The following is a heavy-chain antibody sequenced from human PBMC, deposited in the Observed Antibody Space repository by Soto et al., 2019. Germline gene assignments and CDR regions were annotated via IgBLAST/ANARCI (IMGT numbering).Heavy chain of an antibody. D-gene: IGHD4-17*01. J-gene: IGHJ5*01. CDR3: ARSKGGYGGNSGWFDS. CDR1: GFSLSSARMG. CDR2: VFWTDEK. Sequence: QVTLKESGPVKVKPTETLTLTCSVSGFSLSSARMGVSWIRQPPGKALEWLAHVFWTDEKSSSTSLKNRLTISKDTSKRQVVLTMPNMDPVDTATYYCARSKGGYGGNSGWFDSWGQGTLVTVSS. V-gene: IGHV2-26*01.